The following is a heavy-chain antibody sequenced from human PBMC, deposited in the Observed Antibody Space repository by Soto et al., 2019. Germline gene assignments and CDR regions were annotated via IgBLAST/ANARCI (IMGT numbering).Heavy chain of an antibody. Sequence: QVQLVQSGAEVKKPGSSVKVSCKASGGTFSSYAISWVRQAPGQGLEWMGGIIPIFGTANYAQKFQGRFTITADESKSITYMEPSSLRSEDTAVYYCARDIAAAEAYGMGVLGQGATVTVSS. J-gene: IGHJ6*01. CDR2: IIPIFGTA. D-gene: IGHD6-13*01. V-gene: IGHV1-69*01. CDR1: GGTFSSYA. CDR3: ARDIAAAEAYGMGV.